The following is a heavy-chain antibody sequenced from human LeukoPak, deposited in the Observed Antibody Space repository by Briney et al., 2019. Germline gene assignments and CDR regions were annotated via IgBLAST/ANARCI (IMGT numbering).Heavy chain of an antibody. D-gene: IGHD1-1*01. CDR2: TSGSGDST. Sequence: GSLRLSCAASGFTFSSYAMSWVRQAPGKGLEWVSATSGSGDSTYYADSVKGRFTISRDNSKNTLYLQMNSLRAEDTAVYYCESWNDVADAFDIWGQGTMVTVSS. J-gene: IGHJ3*02. V-gene: IGHV3-23*01. CDR1: GFTFSSYA. CDR3: ESWNDVADAFDI.